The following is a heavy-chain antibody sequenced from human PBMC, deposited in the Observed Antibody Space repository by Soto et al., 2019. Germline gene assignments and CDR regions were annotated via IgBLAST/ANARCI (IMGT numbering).Heavy chain of an antibody. D-gene: IGHD3-22*01. J-gene: IGHJ3*02. Sequence: ASGKVSCKASEYTFPTYYMHWIRQAPGQGLEWMGIIDPRAGSTSHAQKSQGRVTMTRDTSTSTVYVDLRSLRSEDTAVYYCARAGYYDSSGYDAFDIWGQGTMVTVSS. CDR1: EYTFPTYY. CDR3: ARAGYYDSSGYDAFDI. V-gene: IGHV1-46*01. CDR2: IDPRAGST.